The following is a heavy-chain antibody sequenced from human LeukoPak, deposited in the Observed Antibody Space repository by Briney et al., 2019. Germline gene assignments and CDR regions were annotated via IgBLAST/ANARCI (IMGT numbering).Heavy chain of an antibody. J-gene: IGHJ4*02. V-gene: IGHV3-15*01. Sequence: GGSLRLSCAASGFTVSSNYMSWVRQAPGKGLEWVGRIKSKTDGGTTDYAAPVKGRFTISRDDSKNTLYLQMNSLKTEDTAVYYCTTDHARRRGYSYDYWGQGTLVTVSS. CDR1: GFTVSSNY. D-gene: IGHD5-18*01. CDR2: IKSKTDGGTT. CDR3: TTDHARRRGYSYDY.